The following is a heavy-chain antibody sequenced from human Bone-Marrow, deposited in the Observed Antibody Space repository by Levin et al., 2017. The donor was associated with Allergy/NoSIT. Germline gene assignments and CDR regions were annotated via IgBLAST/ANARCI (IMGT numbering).Heavy chain of an antibody. V-gene: IGHV3-7*01. CDR1: GFTFSSYW. D-gene: IGHD1-26*01. CDR3: ARVAVGRTGYYFDY. J-gene: IGHJ4*02. Sequence: GGSLRLSCAASGFTFSSYWMSWVRQAPGKGLEWVANIKQDGSEKYYVDSVKGRFTISRDNAKNSLYLQMNSLRAEDTAVYYCARVAVGRTGYYFDYWGQGTLVTVSS. CDR2: IKQDGSEK.